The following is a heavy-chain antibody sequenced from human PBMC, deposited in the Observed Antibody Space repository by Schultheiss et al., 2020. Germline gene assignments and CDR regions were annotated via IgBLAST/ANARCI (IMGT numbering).Heavy chain of an antibody. CDR3: ARRGGYSYGYNY. CDR1: GGSISSYY. Sequence: SETLSLTCTVSGGSISSYYWSWIRQPPGKGLEWIGYIYYSGSTNYNPSLKSRVTISVDKSKNQFSLKLKSVTAADTALYYCARRGGYSYGYNYWGQGTLVTVSS. D-gene: IGHD5-18*01. V-gene: IGHV4-59*12. J-gene: IGHJ4*02. CDR2: IYYSGST.